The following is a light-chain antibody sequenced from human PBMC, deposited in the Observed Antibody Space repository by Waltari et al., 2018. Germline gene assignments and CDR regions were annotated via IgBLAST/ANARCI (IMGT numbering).Light chain of an antibody. CDR2: VNSDGSH. Sequence: QLMLTQSPSASASLGASVKLTCTLSSGHSSYAIAWHQQQPAKGPRYLMKVNSDGSHIKGDGIPDRCSGSSSGAERYLTISSLQSEDEADYYCQTGGFGIWVFGGGTKLTVL. J-gene: IGLJ3*02. V-gene: IGLV4-69*01. CDR1: SGHSSYA. CDR3: QTGGFGIWV.